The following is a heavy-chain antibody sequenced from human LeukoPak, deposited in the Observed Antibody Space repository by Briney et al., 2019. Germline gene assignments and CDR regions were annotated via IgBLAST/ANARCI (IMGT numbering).Heavy chain of an antibody. CDR3: ARGKRGYSSSWYDY. CDR2: IYYSGSI. V-gene: IGHV4-59*12. CDR1: GGSLSNYY. Sequence: SETLSLTCTVSGGSLSNYYWSWIRQPPGKGLEWIGYIYYSGSINYNPSLKSRVTISVDTSKNQFSLKLSSVTAADTAVYYCARGKRGYSSSWYDYWGQGTLVTVSS. J-gene: IGHJ4*02. D-gene: IGHD6-13*01.